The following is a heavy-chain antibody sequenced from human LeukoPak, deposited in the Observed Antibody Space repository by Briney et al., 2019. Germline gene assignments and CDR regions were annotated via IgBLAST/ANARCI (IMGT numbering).Heavy chain of an antibody. V-gene: IGHV3-7*03. CDR1: GFTFSSYW. J-gene: IGHJ4*02. Sequence: GGSLRLSCAASGFTFSSYWMSWVRQAPGKGLEWVANIKSDGSEKSYVDSVKGRFTISRDNAKNSLYLQMNSLRAEDRAIYYCATSGGRRSEYWGQGTLVTVSS. CDR3: ATSGGRRSEY. D-gene: IGHD2-15*01. CDR2: IKSDGSEK.